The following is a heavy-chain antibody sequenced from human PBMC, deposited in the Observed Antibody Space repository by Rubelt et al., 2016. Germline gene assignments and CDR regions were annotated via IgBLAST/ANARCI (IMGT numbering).Heavy chain of an antibody. Sequence: QVQLVESGGGVVQPGRSLRLSCAASGFTFSSYGMHWVRQAPGKGLEWVAVIWYDGSNKYYADSVKGRFTISRDNSKNTLYLQMNSLRAGDTAVYYCARGSMTTVTKRGYFDYWGQGTLVTVSS. CDR1: GFTFSSYG. V-gene: IGHV3-33*01. D-gene: IGHD4-17*01. J-gene: IGHJ4*02. CDR2: IWYDGSNK. CDR3: ARGSMTTVTKRGYFDY.